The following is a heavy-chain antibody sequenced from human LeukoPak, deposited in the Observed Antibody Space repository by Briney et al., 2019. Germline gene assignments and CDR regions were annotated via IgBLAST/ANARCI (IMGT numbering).Heavy chain of an antibody. Sequence: SQTPSLTCAVSGGSISSGGYSWSWIRQPPGKGLEWIGYIYHSGSTYYNPSLKSRVTISVDRSKNQFSLKLSSVTAADTAMYYCARNNYYGSGSYYSIDYWGQGTLVTVSS. CDR2: IYHSGST. J-gene: IGHJ4*02. CDR1: GGSISSGGYS. D-gene: IGHD3-10*01. V-gene: IGHV4-30-2*01. CDR3: ARNNYYGSGSYYSIDY.